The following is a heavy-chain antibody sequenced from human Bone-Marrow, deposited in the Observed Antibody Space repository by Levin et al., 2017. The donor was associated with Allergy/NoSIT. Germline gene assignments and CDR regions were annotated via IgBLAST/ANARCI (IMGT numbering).Heavy chain of an antibody. CDR1: GFNFDTYV. CDR3: VRQTAETVILDS. CDR2: ISSSGATT. V-gene: IGHV3-48*01. D-gene: IGHD3-10*01. J-gene: IGHJ5*01. Sequence: PGGSLRLSCAAAGFNFDTYVMSWVRQAPGKGLEWVSSISSSGATTYYVDSVKGRFTIFRNSAKSSLYLQMARLRVDDSGMYFCVRQTAETVILDSWGHGNLVTVSS.